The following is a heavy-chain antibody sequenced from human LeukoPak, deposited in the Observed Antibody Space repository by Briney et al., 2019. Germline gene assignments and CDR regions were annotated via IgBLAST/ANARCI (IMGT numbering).Heavy chain of an antibody. V-gene: IGHV3-30*18. J-gene: IGHJ6*04. CDR2: ISYDGSNK. CDR3: AELGITMIGGV. CDR1: GFTFSSYG. Sequence: GGSLRLSCAASGFTFSSYGMSWVRQAPGKGLEWVAVISYDGSNKYYADSVKGRFTISRDNAKNSLYLQMNSLRAEDTAVYYCAELGITMIGGVWGKGTTVTISS. D-gene: IGHD3-10*02.